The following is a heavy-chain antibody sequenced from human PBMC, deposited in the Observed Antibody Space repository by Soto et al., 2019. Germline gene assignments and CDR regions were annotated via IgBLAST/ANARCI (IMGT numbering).Heavy chain of an antibody. J-gene: IGHJ3*02. Sequence: SETLFLTCTVSGGSISSSSYYWGWIRQPPGKGLEWIGSIYYSGSTYYNPSLKSRVTISVDTSKNQFSLKLSSVTAADTAVYYCARLGRNYDSSGYYIIGAFDIWGQGTMVTVSS. CDR1: GGSISSSSYY. V-gene: IGHV4-39*01. CDR3: ARLGRNYDSSGYYIIGAFDI. CDR2: IYYSGST. D-gene: IGHD3-22*01.